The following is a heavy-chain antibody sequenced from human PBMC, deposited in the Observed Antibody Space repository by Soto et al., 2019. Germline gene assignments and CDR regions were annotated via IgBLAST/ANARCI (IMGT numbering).Heavy chain of an antibody. CDR3: ARKGGEWEPADY. CDR2: ISAYTGNT. V-gene: IGHV1-18*01. J-gene: IGHJ4*02. Sequence: QVQLVQSGAEVKSPGASVKVSCKASGYTFSNNGINWVRQAPVQGLEWMVWISAYTGNTKYAQSFQGRVTMTTDTSTSTAYLELRTLRYDDTAVYYCARKGGEWEPADYWGQGTLVTVSS. CDR1: GYTFSNNG. D-gene: IGHD1-26*01.